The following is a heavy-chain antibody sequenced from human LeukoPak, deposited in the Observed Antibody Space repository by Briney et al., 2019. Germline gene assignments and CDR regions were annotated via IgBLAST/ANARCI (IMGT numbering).Heavy chain of an antibody. V-gene: IGHV3-30*02. Sequence: GGSLRLSCAASGFTFSSYGMHWVRQAPGKGLEWVAFIRYDGSNKYYADSVKGRFTISRDNSKNTLYLQMNSLRAEDTAVYYCARRRVTGDQGDYWGQGTLVTVSS. J-gene: IGHJ4*02. CDR3: ARRRVTGDQGDY. CDR2: IRYDGSNK. D-gene: IGHD7-27*01. CDR1: GFTFSSYG.